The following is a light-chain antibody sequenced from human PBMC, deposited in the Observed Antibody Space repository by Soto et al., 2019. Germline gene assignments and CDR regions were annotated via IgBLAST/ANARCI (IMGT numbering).Light chain of an antibody. CDR3: QQYEALVLS. CDR2: DAS. Sequence: DIQMTQSPSSLSASVGDRVTITCQASQDITDYLNSYQQKPGKAPRLLIYDASNLETGVPPRFSGSGSGTDFTFTISSLQPEDIATYYCQQYEALVLSFGGGTKVEIK. CDR1: QDITDY. J-gene: IGKJ4*01. V-gene: IGKV1-33*01.